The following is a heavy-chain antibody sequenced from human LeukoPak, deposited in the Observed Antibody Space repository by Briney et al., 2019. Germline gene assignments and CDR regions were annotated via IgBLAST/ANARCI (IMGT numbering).Heavy chain of an antibody. CDR2: IYYSGST. CDR1: GGSISSYY. D-gene: IGHD2-2*02. J-gene: IGHJ4*02. V-gene: IGHV4-59*08. Sequence: SETLSLTCTVCGGSISSYYWSWIRQPPGKGLEWIGYIYYSGSTKYNPSLKSRVTISVDTTKNQFSLKLSSGTAADTAVYYCASTEMGYCSSTSCYSFDYWGQGTLVTVSS. CDR3: ASTEMGYCSSTSCYSFDY.